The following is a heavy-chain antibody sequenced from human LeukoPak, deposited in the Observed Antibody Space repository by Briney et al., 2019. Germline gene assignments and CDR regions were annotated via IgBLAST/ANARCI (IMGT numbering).Heavy chain of an antibody. CDR3: ARDHYDFWSGYRSSPDY. Sequence: GGSLRLSCAASGFTFSSYSMNWVRQAPGKGLEWVSSISSSSSYIYYADSVKGRFTISRDNAKNSLYLQMNSLRAEDTAVYYCARDHYDFWSGYRSSPDYWGQGTLVTLSS. D-gene: IGHD3-3*01. CDR2: ISSSSSYI. J-gene: IGHJ4*02. CDR1: GFTFSSYS. V-gene: IGHV3-21*01.